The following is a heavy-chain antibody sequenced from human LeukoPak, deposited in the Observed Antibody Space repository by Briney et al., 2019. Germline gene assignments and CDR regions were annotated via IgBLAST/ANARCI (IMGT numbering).Heavy chain of an antibody. V-gene: IGHV1-69*04. CDR3: ARQHNSSSWYS. Sequence: ASVKVSCKASGGTFSSYAISWVRQAPGQGLEWMGRIIPILGIANYAQKFQGRVTITADKSTSTAYMELSSLRSEDTAVYYCARQHNSSSWYSWGQGTLVTVSS. J-gene: IGHJ4*02. CDR2: IIPILGIA. CDR1: GGTFSSYA. D-gene: IGHD6-13*01.